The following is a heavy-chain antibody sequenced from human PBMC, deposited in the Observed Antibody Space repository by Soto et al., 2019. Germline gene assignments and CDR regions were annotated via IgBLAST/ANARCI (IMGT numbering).Heavy chain of an antibody. D-gene: IGHD6-19*01. CDR1: GFTFSDYY. CDR3: ARSRSSGWATYFDY. V-gene: IGHV3-11*06. Sequence: PGGSLRLSCAASGFTFSDYYMSWIRQAPGKGLEWVSYISSSSSYTNYADSVKGRFTISRDNAKNSLYLQMNSLRAEDTAVYYCARSRSSGWATYFDYWGQGTLVTVSS. J-gene: IGHJ4*02. CDR2: ISSSSSYT.